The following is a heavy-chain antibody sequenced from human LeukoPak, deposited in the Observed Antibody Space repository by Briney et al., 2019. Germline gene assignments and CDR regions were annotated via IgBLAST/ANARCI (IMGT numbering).Heavy chain of an antibody. Sequence: SQTLSLTCTVSGGSISSGGYYWSWIRQPPGKGLEWIVYIYHSGSTYYNPSLKSRVTISVDRSKNQFSLKLSSVTAADTAVYYCARSVGSVVVPAATHIDYWGQGTLVTVSS. CDR2: IYHSGST. D-gene: IGHD2-2*01. J-gene: IGHJ4*02. CDR1: GGSISSGGYY. V-gene: IGHV4-30-2*01. CDR3: ARSVGSVVVPAATHIDY.